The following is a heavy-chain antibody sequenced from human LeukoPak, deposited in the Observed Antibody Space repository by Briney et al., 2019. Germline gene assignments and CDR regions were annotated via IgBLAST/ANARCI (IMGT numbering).Heavy chain of an antibody. CDR2: ISSSSSYI. D-gene: IGHD1-26*01. CDR1: GFAFSSYS. CDR3: ARKDEIVGAPDAFDI. J-gene: IGHJ3*02. V-gene: IGHV3-21*01. Sequence: GGSLRLSCAASGFAFSSYSMNWVRQAPGKGLEWVSSISSSSSYIYYADSVKGRFTISRDNAKNSLYLQMNSLRAEDTAVYYCARKDEIVGAPDAFDIWGQGTMVTVSS.